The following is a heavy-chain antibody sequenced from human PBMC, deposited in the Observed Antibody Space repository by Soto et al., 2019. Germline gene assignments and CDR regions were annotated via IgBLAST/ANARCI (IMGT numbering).Heavy chain of an antibody. V-gene: IGHV2-5*02. CDR2: IYWDDAD. D-gene: IGHD1-26*01. J-gene: IGHJ5*02. CDR3: ARLLRGALAYSFDP. Sequence: QITLKESGPPLVKPTQTLTLTCAFSGFSATSSGVGVAWLRQPPGKALEWLAVIYWDDADQYRPSLKTRLIIIEDTSEHTLVLTMTTMDPGDTRPNYWARLLRGALAYSFDPWGQATQVLVTS. CDR1: GFSATSSGVG.